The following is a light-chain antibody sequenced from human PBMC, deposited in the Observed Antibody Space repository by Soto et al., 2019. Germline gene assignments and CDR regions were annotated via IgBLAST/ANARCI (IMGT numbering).Light chain of an antibody. J-gene: IGLJ1*01. CDR1: SSDVGAYNF. CDR3: SAYTVSRTYF. CDR2: NFY. V-gene: IGLV2-14*03. Sequence: QSVLTQPASVSGSPGQSITISCTGTSSDVGAYNFVSSHQQHPGKAPKLMVYNFYDRPSGISYLFSCSKSGNTASLTISGLQGEDGADYYCSAYTVSRTYFFGARTK.